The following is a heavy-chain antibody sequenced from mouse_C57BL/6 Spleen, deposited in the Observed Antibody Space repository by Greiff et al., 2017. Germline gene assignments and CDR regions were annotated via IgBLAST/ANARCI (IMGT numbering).Heavy chain of an antibody. Sequence: QVHVKQSGPGLVQPSQSLSITCTVSGFSLTSYGVHWVRQSPGKGLEWLGVIWRGGSTDYNAAFMSRLSITKDNSKSQVFFKMNSLQADDTAIYYCAKEGAYSAAMDYWGQGTSVTVSS. V-gene: IGHV2-5*01. J-gene: IGHJ4*01. CDR2: IWRGGST. D-gene: IGHD2-10*01. CDR1: GFSLTSYG. CDR3: AKEGAYSAAMDY.